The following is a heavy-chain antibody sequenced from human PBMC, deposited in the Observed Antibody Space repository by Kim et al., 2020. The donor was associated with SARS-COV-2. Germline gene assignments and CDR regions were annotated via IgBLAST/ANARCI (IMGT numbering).Heavy chain of an antibody. CDR2: IWFDGGNK. J-gene: IGHJ3*01. V-gene: IGHV3-33*06. D-gene: IGHD3-16*01. CDR3: AKAGYSDPGDDAFDV. CDR1: GFTFSTYG. Sequence: GGSLRLSCAASGFTFSTYGMHWVRQAPGKGLEWVAIIWFDGGNKYYADSVKGRFTISRDNSRNILYLDMNSLRAEDTAVYYCAKAGYSDPGDDAFDVWGQWTIVTVSS.